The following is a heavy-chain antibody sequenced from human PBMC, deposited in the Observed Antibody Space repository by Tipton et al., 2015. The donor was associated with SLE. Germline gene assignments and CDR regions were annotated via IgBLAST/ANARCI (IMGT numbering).Heavy chain of an antibody. V-gene: IGHV4-59*01. CDR3: ARAQLGIRGIDY. Sequence: LRLSCAVYGGSFSGYYWSWIRQPPGKGLEWIGYIYYSGSTNYNPSLKSRVTISVDTSKNQFPLKLSSVTAADTAVYYCARAQLGIRGIDYWGQGTLVTVSS. CDR2: IYYSGST. J-gene: IGHJ4*02. D-gene: IGHD7-27*01. CDR1: GGSFSGYY.